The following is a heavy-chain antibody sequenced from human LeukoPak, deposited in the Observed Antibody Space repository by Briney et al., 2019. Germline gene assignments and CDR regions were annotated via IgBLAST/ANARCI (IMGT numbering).Heavy chain of an antibody. CDR3: ARDRILSGVTGDY. J-gene: IGHJ4*02. Sequence: GGSLRLSCAASGFTFSSYSMNWVRQAPGKGLEWVSSISSSSSYIYYADSVKGRFTIPRDNAKNSLYLQMNSLRAEDTAVYYCARDRILSGVTGDYWGQGTLVTVSS. CDR1: GFTFSSYS. D-gene: IGHD2-21*02. CDR2: ISSSSSYI. V-gene: IGHV3-21*01.